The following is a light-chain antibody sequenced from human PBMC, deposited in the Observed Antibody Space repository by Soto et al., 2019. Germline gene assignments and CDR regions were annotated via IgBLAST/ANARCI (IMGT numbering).Light chain of an antibody. J-gene: IGKJ5*01. V-gene: IGKV3-20*01. CDR1: QSLSIRY. CDR2: GAS. CDR3: KQYGISPS. Sequence: IVLTQSPGTLSLFPGEIATLSCRASQSLSIRYLAWYQQKPGQAPRLLIYGASNRATGISDRFSGSGSGTDFTRTSSRLKTEDIKFNHWKQYGISPSFGQRTRLEIK.